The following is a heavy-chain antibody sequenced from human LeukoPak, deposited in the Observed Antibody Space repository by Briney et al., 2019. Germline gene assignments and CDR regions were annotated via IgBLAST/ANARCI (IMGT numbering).Heavy chain of an antibody. D-gene: IGHD4-17*01. Sequence: PGGSLRLSCAASGFTFSRYWMHWVRQAPGKGLVWVSRINSDGKITTYADTVKGRFIISRDNAKNMLYLEMNSLRAEDTAVYYCIDYGENWGQGTLVTVSS. J-gene: IGHJ4*02. CDR2: INSDGKIT. CDR3: IDYGEN. V-gene: IGHV3-74*01. CDR1: GFTFSRYW.